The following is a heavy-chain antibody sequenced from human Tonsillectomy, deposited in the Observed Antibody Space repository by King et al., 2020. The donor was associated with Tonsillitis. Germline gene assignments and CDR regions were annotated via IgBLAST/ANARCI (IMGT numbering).Heavy chain of an antibody. D-gene: IGHD3-22*01. CDR3: ASSHYDTSVYRAFDI. Sequence: VQLVESGGGLVQPGGSLRLSCVASGFTFSNYWMSSVRQAPGKGLEWVANIKQDETEKNYLGSVKGRFTVSRDNSQNSLYLQMTSLRVEDTAVYYCASSHYDTSVYRAFDIWGQGTVVTVSS. CDR1: GFTFSNYW. CDR2: IKQDETEK. J-gene: IGHJ3*02. V-gene: IGHV3-7*03.